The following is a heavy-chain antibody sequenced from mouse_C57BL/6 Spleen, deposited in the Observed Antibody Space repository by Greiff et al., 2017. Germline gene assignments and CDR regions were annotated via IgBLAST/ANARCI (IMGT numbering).Heavy chain of an antibody. D-gene: IGHD2-3*01. V-gene: IGHV1-69*01. CDR2: IDPSDNYT. Sequence: QVQLQQPGAELVMPGASVKLSCKASGYTFTSYWMHWVKQRPGQGLEWIGEIDPSDNYTNYNQKFKGKSTLTVDKSSSTAYMQLSSLTSEDSAVYYCASYDGYYDYFDYWGQGTTLTVSS. CDR3: ASYDGYYDYFDY. J-gene: IGHJ2*01. CDR1: GYTFTSYW.